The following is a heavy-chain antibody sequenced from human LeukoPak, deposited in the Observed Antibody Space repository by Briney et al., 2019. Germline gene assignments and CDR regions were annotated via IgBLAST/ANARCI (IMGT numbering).Heavy chain of an antibody. V-gene: IGHV3-9*01. CDR3: AKDRTYSAYAALDY. CDR1: GFTFDDYS. D-gene: IGHD5-12*01. Sequence: PGGSLRLSCAASGFTFDDYSMHWLRQAPGKGLEWVSGISWNSGSAGYADSVKGRFTISRDSAKNSLYLQMNSLRTEDTALYYCAKDRTYSAYAALDYWGQGTLVTVSS. CDR2: ISWNSGSA. J-gene: IGHJ4*02.